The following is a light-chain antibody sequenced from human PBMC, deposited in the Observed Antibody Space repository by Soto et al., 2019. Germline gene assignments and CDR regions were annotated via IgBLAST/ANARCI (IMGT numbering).Light chain of an antibody. V-gene: IGKV3-20*01. Sequence: EIVLTQSPGTLSLSPGERATLSCRASQSVSHNHLAWYQQKPGQAPRLLIYVASNRATAFPDRFSGSGSGTDLTLTISRLELEDFAVYYCQDYGSSPYTFGQGTKLEIK. CDR3: QDYGSSPYT. J-gene: IGKJ2*01. CDR1: QSVSHNH. CDR2: VAS.